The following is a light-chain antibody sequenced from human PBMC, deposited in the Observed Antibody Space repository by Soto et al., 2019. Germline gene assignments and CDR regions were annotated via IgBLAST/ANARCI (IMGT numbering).Light chain of an antibody. J-gene: IGKJ1*01. CDR2: AAS. V-gene: IGKV1-6*01. Sequence: AIQMTQSPSSLSASVGARITITCRASQGIRNDLGWYQQKPGKAPKLLIYAASSLQSGVPSRFSGSGSGTDFTLTISSLQPEDFATYYCLQDYNYPWTFGQGTKVEIK. CDR3: LQDYNYPWT. CDR1: QGIRND.